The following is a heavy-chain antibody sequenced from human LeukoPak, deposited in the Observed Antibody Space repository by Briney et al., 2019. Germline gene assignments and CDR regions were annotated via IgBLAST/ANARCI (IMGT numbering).Heavy chain of an antibody. D-gene: IGHD1-7*01. CDR2: ISSSSSSI. Sequence: PGGSLRLSCAASGFTFSSYIMNWVRQAPGKGLEWVSSISSSSSSIYYADSVKGRFTISRDNAKNSLYLQMNSLRAEDTAVYYCARDPITGTTYYYFYGMDVWGQGTTVTVSS. J-gene: IGHJ6*02. CDR1: GFTFSSYI. V-gene: IGHV3-21*01. CDR3: ARDPITGTTYYYFYGMDV.